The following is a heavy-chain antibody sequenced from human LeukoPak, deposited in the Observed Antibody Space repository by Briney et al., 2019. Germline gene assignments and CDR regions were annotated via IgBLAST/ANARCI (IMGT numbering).Heavy chain of an antibody. D-gene: IGHD6-19*01. V-gene: IGHV3-23*01. CDR1: GFTLSSYA. CDR3: AKDKHSSGWYNY. Sequence: GVSLRLSCAASGFTLSSYAMSWVRQAPGKGLEWVSSISDSGGSTYYARSVKGRLTIYRDNSKNKLYLQMNSLTAEDTAVYYCAKDKHSSGWYNYWGQGTLVTVSS. CDR2: ISDSGGST. J-gene: IGHJ4*02.